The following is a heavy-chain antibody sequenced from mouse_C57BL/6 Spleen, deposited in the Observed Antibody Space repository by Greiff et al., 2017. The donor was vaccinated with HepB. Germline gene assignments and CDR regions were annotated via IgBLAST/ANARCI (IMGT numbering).Heavy chain of an antibody. D-gene: IGHD3-3*01. CDR2: ISDGGSYT. CDR3: ARDLGDLNYFDY. V-gene: IGHV5-4*01. CDR1: GFTFSSYA. J-gene: IGHJ2*01. Sequence: EVKVEESGGGLVKPGGSLKLSCAASGFTFSSYAMSWVRQTPEKRLEWVATISDGGSYTYYPDNVKGRFTISRDNAKNNLYLQMSHLKSEDTAMYYCARDLGDLNYFDYWGQGTTLTVSS.